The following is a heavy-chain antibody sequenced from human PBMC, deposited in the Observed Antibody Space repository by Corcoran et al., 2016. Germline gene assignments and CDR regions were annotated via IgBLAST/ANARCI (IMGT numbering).Heavy chain of an antibody. CDR2: ISSSSSTI. Sequence: EVQLVESGGGLVQPGGSLRLSCAASGFTFSSYSMNWVRQAPGKGLEWVSYISSSSSTIYYADSVKGLFTISRDNAKNSLYLQMNSLRDEDTAVYYCARDVGVSTAVGFFDYWGQGTLVTVSS. V-gene: IGHV3-48*02. J-gene: IGHJ4*02. CDR1: GFTFSSYS. CDR3: ARDVGVSTAVGFFDY. D-gene: IGHD1-26*01.